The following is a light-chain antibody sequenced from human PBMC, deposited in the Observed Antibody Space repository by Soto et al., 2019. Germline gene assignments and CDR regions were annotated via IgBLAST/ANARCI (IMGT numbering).Light chain of an antibody. V-gene: IGLV2-14*01. CDR1: SSGVGAYNE. CDR3: SSYTTSSSVV. CDR2: GVS. Sequence: QSALTQPASVSGSPGQSITISCTGTSSGVGAYNEVSWYQQHPGKAPKLMIYGVSYRPSGVSNRFSASKSGITASLTISGLQAEDEADYYCSSYTTSSSVVFGGGTKVTVL. J-gene: IGLJ2*01.